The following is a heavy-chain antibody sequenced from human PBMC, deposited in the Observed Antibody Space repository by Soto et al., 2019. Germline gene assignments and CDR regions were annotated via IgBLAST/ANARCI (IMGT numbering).Heavy chain of an antibody. CDR2: ISAYNGNT. CDR3: ARCQYSYGSGSYLWCNWFDP. Sequence: ASVKVSCKASGYTFTSYGISWVRQAPGQGLEWMGWISAYNGNTNYAQKLQGRVTMTTDTSTSTAYMELRSLRSDDTAVYYCARCQYSYGSGSYLWCNWFDPWGQGTLVTVSS. CDR1: GYTFTSYG. V-gene: IGHV1-18*01. J-gene: IGHJ5*02. D-gene: IGHD3-10*01.